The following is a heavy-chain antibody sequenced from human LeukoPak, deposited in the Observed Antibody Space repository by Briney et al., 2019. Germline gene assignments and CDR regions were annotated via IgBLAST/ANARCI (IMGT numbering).Heavy chain of an antibody. Sequence: GGSLRLSCVASGFPFSSYWMTWVRQAPGKGLEWVANIKGDGSRKNCVDSLKGRFTISRDNAKNLLYLQMNSLRAEDTAVYYCATPLDYYDSSGYHQGGDWGQGTLVTVSS. V-gene: IGHV3-7*03. CDR2: IKGDGSRK. J-gene: IGHJ4*02. CDR1: GFPFSSYW. CDR3: ATPLDYYDSSGYHQGGD. D-gene: IGHD3-22*01.